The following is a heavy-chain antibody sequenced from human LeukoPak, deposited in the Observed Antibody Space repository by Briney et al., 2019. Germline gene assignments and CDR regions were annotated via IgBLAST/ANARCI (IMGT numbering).Heavy chain of an antibody. D-gene: IGHD6-13*01. CDR2: ISTNGGST. Sequence: GSLTLSCAASAFTVSSYAMSWVRQAPGDGLEWVSAISTNGGSTYFADSVKGRFTITRDNSKNTLSLEMNSLRPEDTAVYYCVKGSAGSRPYYFDYWGQGTLLTVSS. V-gene: IGHV3-23*01. CDR3: VKGSAGSRPYYFDY. J-gene: IGHJ4*02. CDR1: AFTVSSYA.